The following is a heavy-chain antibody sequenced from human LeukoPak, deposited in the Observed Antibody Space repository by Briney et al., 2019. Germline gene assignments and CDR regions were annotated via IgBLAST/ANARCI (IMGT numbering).Heavy chain of an antibody. CDR1: GFTFSSHG. V-gene: IGHV3-30*03. D-gene: IGHD5-18*01. CDR2: IAFDGSNQ. Sequence: SGGSLRLSCAASGFTFSSHGMYWVRKAPGKGLEWVAVIAFDGSNQNYADPVKGRFTISRDNSKNTAYLQMNSLRAEDTAVYYCARKDNYGRYGFDVWGQGTTVTVSS. J-gene: IGHJ6*02. CDR3: ARKDNYGRYGFDV.